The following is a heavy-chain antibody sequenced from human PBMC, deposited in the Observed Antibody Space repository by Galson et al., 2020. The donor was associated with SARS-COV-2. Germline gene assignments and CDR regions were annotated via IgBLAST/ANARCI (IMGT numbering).Heavy chain of an antibody. CDR1: GFTYRRYG. J-gene: IGHJ4*02. Sequence: SLKIPCPAPGFTYRRYGMHWVRQAPAKGLGWVAVIAYDGSNKYYADSVKGRFTISRDNSKNTLYLQMNSLRAEDTAVYYCAKEYYSDSSGYYYSPTLDYWGQGTLVTVSS. D-gene: IGHD3-22*01. V-gene: IGHV3-30*18. CDR3: AKEYYSDSSGYYYSPTLDY. CDR2: IAYDGSNK.